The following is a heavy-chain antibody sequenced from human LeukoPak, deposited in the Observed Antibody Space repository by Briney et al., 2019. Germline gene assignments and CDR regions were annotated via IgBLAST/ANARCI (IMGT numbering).Heavy chain of an antibody. Sequence: GGSLRLSCATSGFTFSSYAMSWVRQSPGKGLEWVSGISGTGATTHYADSVKGRFTISRDNAKNSLYLQMNSLRAEDTAVYYCAELGITMIGGVWGKGTTVTISS. CDR3: AELGITMIGGV. V-gene: IGHV3-23*01. J-gene: IGHJ6*04. CDR1: GFTFSSYA. CDR2: ISGTGATT. D-gene: IGHD3-10*02.